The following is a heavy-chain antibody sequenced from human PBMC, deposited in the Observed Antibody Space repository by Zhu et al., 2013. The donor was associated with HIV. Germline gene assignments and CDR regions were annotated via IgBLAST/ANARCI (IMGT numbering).Heavy chain of an antibody. Sequence: QVQLVQSGAEVKKPGSSVKVSCKASGGTFSSYAISWVRQAPGQGLEWMGGIIPIFGTANYAQKFQGRVTITADKSTSTAYMELSSLRSEDTAVYYCARDRSRTYDSSGYYYDHDAFDIWGQGTMVTVSS. CDR2: IIPIFGTA. CDR3: ARDRSRTYDSSGYYYDHDAFDI. CDR1: GGTFSSYA. D-gene: IGHD3-22*01. J-gene: IGHJ3*02. V-gene: IGHV1-69*06.